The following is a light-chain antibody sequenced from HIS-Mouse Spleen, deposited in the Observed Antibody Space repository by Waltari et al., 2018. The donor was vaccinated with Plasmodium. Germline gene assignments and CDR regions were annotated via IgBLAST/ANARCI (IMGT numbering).Light chain of an antibody. CDR2: AAS. V-gene: IGKV1-8*01. CDR1: QGISSY. CDR3: QQYYSYLLT. J-gene: IGKJ4*01. Sequence: AIRMTQSPSSFSASTGDRVTITCRASQGISSYLAWYQQKPGKAPKRLIYAASTLQSGVPSRFSGSGSGTDFTLTISCLQSEDFATDYCQQYYSYLLTFGGGTKVEIK.